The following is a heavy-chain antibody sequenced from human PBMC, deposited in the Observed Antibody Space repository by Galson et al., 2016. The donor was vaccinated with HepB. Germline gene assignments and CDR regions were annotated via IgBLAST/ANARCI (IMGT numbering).Heavy chain of an antibody. J-gene: IGHJ5*02. V-gene: IGHV3-53*01. CDR2: IYDGGLT. D-gene: IGHD3-10*01. Sequence: SLRLSCAASGFTVSDNYITWVRQAPGKGLEWVSIIYDGGLTSYADPVKGRFTISRDNSTNTVYLQMNSLTAEEKAIYYWWRDRLRGVVGSFHPWGQGTLVTVSS. CDR3: WRDRLRGVVGSFHP. CDR1: GFTVSDNY.